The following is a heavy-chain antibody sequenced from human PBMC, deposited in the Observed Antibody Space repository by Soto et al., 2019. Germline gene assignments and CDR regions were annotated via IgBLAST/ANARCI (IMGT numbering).Heavy chain of an antibody. D-gene: IGHD6-25*01. V-gene: IGHV1-24*01. J-gene: IGHJ6*02. CDR1: GYTLTELS. CDR3: ATWSSENRYYYYYYGMDV. Sequence: ASVKVSCKVSGYTLTELSMHWVRQAPGKGLEGMGGFDPEDGETIYAQKFQGRATMTEDTSTDTAYMELSSLRSEDTAVYYCATWSSENRYYYYYYGMDVSGQGTTVTVSS. CDR2: FDPEDGET.